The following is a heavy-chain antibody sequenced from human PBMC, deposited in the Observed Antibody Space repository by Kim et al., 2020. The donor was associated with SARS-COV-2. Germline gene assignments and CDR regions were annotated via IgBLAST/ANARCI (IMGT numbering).Heavy chain of an antibody. Sequence: SVKVSCKASGGTFSSYAINWVRQAPGQGLEWMGGIIPIFGTADYAQKLQGRVTIIADESTSTAYMELSSLRSEDTAGYHCAREKGNNIWNNSYYNGMDVGGQGTTVTVSS. J-gene: IGHJ6*02. CDR2: IIPIFGTA. V-gene: IGHV1-69*13. D-gene: IGHD3-3*01. CDR1: GGTFSSYA. CDR3: AREKGNNIWNNSYYNGMDV.